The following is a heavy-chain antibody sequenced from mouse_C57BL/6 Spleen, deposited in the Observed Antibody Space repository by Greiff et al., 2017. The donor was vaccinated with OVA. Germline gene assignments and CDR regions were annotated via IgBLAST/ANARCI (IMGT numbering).Heavy chain of an antibody. CDR1: GYSITSGYY. V-gene: IGHV3-6*01. CDR3: ARDDYYGSSDWYLDD. D-gene: IGHD1-1*01. J-gene: IGHJ1*03. Sequence: EVQLVESGPGLVKPSQSLSLTCSVTGYSITSGYYWNWIRQFPGNKLEWMGFIRYDGSNNYNPSFKNRISITRDTSTNQFFLKLNSVTSEDTATYYCARDDYYGSSDWYLDDWGKGTTVTVSS. CDR2: IRYDGSN.